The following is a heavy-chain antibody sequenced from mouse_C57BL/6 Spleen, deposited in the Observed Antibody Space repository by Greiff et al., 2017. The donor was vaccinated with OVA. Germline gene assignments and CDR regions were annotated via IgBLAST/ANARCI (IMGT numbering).Heavy chain of an antibody. CDR3: ARGVDYAMDY. CDR2: INPYNGGT. Sequence: VQLQQSGPVLVKPGASVKMSCKASGYTFTDYYMNWVKQSHGKSLEWIGVINPYNGGTSYNQKFKGKATLTVDKSSSTAYMELNSLTSEDSAVYYCARGVDYAMDYWGQGTSVTVSS. CDR1: GYTFTDYY. V-gene: IGHV1-19*01. D-gene: IGHD1-1*01. J-gene: IGHJ4*01.